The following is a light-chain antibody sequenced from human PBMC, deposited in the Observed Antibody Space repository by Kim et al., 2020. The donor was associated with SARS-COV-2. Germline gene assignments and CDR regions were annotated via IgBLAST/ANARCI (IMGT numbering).Light chain of an antibody. CDR3: QAWDSSTKV. V-gene: IGLV3-1*01. CDR2: QDS. Sequence: VAPGQTASITCSGDKLGDKYACWYQQKPGQSPVLVIYQDSKRPSGIPERFSGSNSGNTATLTISGTQAMDEADYYCQAWDSSTKVFGGGTQLTVL. J-gene: IGLJ3*02. CDR1: KLGDKY.